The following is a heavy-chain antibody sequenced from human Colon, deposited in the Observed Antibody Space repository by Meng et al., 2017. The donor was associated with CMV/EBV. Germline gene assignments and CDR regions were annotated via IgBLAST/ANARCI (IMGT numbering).Heavy chain of an antibody. V-gene: IGHV1-2*02. CDR1: GYAFIDYY. CDR2: TNSDAGNT. Sequence: ASVKVSCKASGYAFIDYYIHWVRQAPGQSLEWMGWTNSDAGNTVYAPQFRGRVTMTRDTSINTAYMELRSLKSDDTAVYYCARGSQSQRLLDYWGQGTLVTVSS. J-gene: IGHJ4*02. CDR3: ARGSQSQRLLDY. D-gene: IGHD6-25*01.